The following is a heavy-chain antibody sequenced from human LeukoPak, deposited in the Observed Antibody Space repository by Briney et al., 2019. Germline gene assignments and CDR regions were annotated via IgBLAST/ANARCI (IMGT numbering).Heavy chain of an antibody. CDR1: GFTFSSYS. CDR2: ISSSSSYI. Sequence: GGSLRLSCAASGFTFSSYSMNWVRQAPGKGLEWVSSISSSSSYIYYADSVKGRFTISRDNAKNSLYLQMNSLRADDTTLYYCAKGSGITLVRDLDYWGQGTLVTVSS. CDR3: AKGSGITLVRDLDY. V-gene: IGHV3-21*04. J-gene: IGHJ4*02. D-gene: IGHD3-10*01.